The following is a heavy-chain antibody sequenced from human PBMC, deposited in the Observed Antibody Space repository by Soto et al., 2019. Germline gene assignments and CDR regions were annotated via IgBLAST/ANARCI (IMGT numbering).Heavy chain of an antibody. Sequence: QVQLVQSGAEVKKPGASVTVSCKASGYRFSDYYLHWVRQAPGQGPEGMGWMNPNSGDPKYAQKFKGRVTMTRDTSVRTAFMELNWLKSDDTAVYYCARESGGATATLDYYYFYMDVWGIGTTVTVSS. J-gene: IGHJ6*03. V-gene: IGHV1-2*02. CDR1: GYRFSDYY. CDR3: ARESGGATATLDYYYFYMDV. CDR2: MNPNSGDP. D-gene: IGHD5-12*01.